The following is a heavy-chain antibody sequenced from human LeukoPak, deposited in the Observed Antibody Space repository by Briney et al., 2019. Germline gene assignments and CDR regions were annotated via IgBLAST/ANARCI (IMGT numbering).Heavy chain of an antibody. CDR1: GFTFSSYW. CDR3: AKAGTGTKMIFDY. Sequence: GGSLRLSCAASGFTFSSYWMNWARQAPGKGLEWVASINHNGNVNYYVDSVKGRFTISRDNAKNSLYLQMSNLRAEDTAVYYCAKAGTGTKMIFDYWGQGTLVTVSS. J-gene: IGHJ4*02. V-gene: IGHV3-7*03. D-gene: IGHD1-1*01. CDR2: INHNGNVN.